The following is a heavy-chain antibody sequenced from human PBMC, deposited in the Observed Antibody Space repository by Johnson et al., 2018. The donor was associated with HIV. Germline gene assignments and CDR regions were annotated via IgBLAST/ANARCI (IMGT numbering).Heavy chain of an antibody. Sequence: QVQLVESGGGLVQPGGSLRLSCAASGFTFSSYGMHWVRQAPGKGLEWVAILPYDGSNKYYADSVKGRFTISRDNAKNTLHLQMNSLRAEDTAVYYCAREWGVITFGGVIPRNDFDIWGQGTMVTVSS. D-gene: IGHD3-16*02. J-gene: IGHJ3*02. CDR1: GFTFSSYG. V-gene: IGHV3-30*19. CDR3: AREWGVITFGGVIPRNDFDI. CDR2: LPYDGSNK.